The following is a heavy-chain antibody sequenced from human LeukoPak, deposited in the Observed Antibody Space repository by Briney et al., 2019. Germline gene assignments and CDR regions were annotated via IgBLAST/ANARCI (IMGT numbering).Heavy chain of an antibody. CDR3: ARHGGYSYGYVIDY. CDR1: GGSISSYY. CDR2: IYYSGST. J-gene: IGHJ4*02. D-gene: IGHD5-18*01. Sequence: SETLSLTCTVSGGSISSYYWSWIRQPPGKGLEWIGYIYYSGSTNYNPSLKSRVTISVDTSKYQFSLKLSSVTAADTAVYYCARHGGYSYGYVIDYWGQGTLVTVSS. V-gene: IGHV4-59*08.